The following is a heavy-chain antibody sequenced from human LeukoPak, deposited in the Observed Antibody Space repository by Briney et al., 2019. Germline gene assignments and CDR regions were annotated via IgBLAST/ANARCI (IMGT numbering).Heavy chain of an antibody. D-gene: IGHD3-10*01. V-gene: IGHV3-30-3*01. Sequence: PGGSLRLSCAASGFTFSSYAMRWVRQAPGKGLEWVAVISHDGSNKYYADSVKGRFTISRDNSKNTLYLQMNSLRAEDTAVYYCARDQFGELVVCTFHIWGQGTMVTASS. CDR3: ARDQFGELVVCTFHI. J-gene: IGHJ3*02. CDR1: GFTFSSYA. CDR2: ISHDGSNK.